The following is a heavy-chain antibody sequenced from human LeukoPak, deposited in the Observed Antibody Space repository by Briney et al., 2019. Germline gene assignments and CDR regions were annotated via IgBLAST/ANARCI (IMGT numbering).Heavy chain of an antibody. V-gene: IGHV4-34*01. CDR2: INHSGST. Sequence: SETLSLTCAVYGGSFSGYYWSWIRQPPGKGLEWIGEINHSGSTNYNPSLKSRVTISVDTSKNQFSLKLSSVTAADTAVYYCARGRITRVRGVIINTPFDYWGQGTLVTVSS. D-gene: IGHD3-10*01. CDR1: GGSFSGYY. J-gene: IGHJ4*02. CDR3: ARGRITRVRGVIINTPFDY.